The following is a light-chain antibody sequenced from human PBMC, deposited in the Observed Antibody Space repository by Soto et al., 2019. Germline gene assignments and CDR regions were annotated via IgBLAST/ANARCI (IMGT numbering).Light chain of an antibody. CDR3: QQYDNWLLT. CDR2: GAS. J-gene: IGKJ4*01. CDR1: PSLSNK. V-gene: IGKV3-15*01. Sequence: EIVMTQSPATQYLSPVHRASLSCIASPSLSNKLAWYQQKRGQAPRLLIYGASSRATDIPVRFSAGGSGTECTLTIRSLQAEDFAVYYCQQYDNWLLTFGGGLKVDIK.